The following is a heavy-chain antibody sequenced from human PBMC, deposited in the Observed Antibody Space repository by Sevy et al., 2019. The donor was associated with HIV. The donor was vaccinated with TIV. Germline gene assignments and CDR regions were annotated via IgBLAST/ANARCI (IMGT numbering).Heavy chain of an antibody. CDR3: ATLGTGWSYYFDY. CDR1: GVSFSGYY. V-gene: IGHV4-34*01. Sequence: SETMSLTCAVYGVSFSGYYWSWIRQPPGKGLEWIGEINHSGSTNYNPSFKRLDTISVDTSKNQFSLKLSSVTAADTAVYYCATLGTGWSYYFDYWGQGTLVTVSS. D-gene: IGHD2-15*01. J-gene: IGHJ4*02. CDR2: INHSGST.